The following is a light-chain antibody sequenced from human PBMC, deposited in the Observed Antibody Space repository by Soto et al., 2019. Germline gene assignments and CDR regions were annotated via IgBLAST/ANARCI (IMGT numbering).Light chain of an antibody. V-gene: IGLV2-8*01. J-gene: IGLJ3*02. Sequence: QSALTQPPSASGSPGQSVTISCTGTSSDVGGYNYVSWYQQYPGRAPKLTIYEVTKRPSGVPDRFSGSKSGNTASLTVSGLQAEDEADYYCSSYAASNNFYFVFGGGTQLTVL. CDR1: SSDVGGYNY. CDR3: SSYAASNNFYFV. CDR2: EVT.